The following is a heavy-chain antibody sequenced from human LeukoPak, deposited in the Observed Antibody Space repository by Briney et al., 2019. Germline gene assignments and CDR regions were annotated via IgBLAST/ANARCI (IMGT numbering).Heavy chain of an antibody. CDR3: ARRSSSLGYYYYMDV. CDR2: IYPGDSDT. D-gene: IGHD6-13*01. V-gene: IGHV5-51*03. CDR1: GYSFTSYW. J-gene: IGHJ6*03. Sequence: GESLKISCKGSGYSFTSYWIGWVRQMPGKGLEWMGIIYPGDSDTRYSPPFQGQVTISADKSISTAYLQWSSLKASDTAMYYCARRSSSLGYYYYMDVWGKGTTVTVSS.